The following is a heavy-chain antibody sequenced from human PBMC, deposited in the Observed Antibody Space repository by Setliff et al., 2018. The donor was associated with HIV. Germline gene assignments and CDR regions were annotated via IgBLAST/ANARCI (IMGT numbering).Heavy chain of an antibody. Sequence: GGSLRLSCAASRFTLSSYWMSWVRQAPGKGLEWVANIKEDGSEKYYVDSVKGRFTISRDNAKNSLYLQMNSLRAEDTALYYCAREQNHYNFWSGQPTAGLDVWGQGTTVTVSS. V-gene: IGHV3-7*01. CDR3: AREQNHYNFWSGQPTAGLDV. CDR2: IKEDGSEK. D-gene: IGHD3-3*01. CDR1: RFTLSSYW. J-gene: IGHJ6*02.